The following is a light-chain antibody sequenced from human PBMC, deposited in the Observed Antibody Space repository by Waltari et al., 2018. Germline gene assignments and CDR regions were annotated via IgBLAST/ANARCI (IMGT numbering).Light chain of an antibody. CDR1: SSDVGSYNL. Sequence: QSALTQPASVSGSPGQSITISCTGTSSDVGSYNLVSWYQQHQGKAPKLMLYEGSKRPSGVSNHFSGSKSGNTASLTSSGLQAEDEADYYCCSYAGSSTFYVFGTGTKVTVL. CDR3: CSYAGSSTFYV. CDR2: EGS. V-gene: IGLV2-23*01. J-gene: IGLJ1*01.